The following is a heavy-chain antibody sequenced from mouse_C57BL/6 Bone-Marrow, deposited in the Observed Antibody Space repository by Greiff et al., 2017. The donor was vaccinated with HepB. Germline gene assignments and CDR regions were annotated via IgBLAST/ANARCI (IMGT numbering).Heavy chain of an antibody. CDR2: IDPSDSYT. CDR1: GYTFTSYW. Sequence: QVQLQQPGAELVKPGASVKLSCKASGYTFTSYWMQWVKQRPGQGLEWIGEIDPSDSYTNYNQKFKGKATLTVDTSSSTAYMQLSSLTSEDSAAYYCARGLNAMDYWGQGTSVTVSS. V-gene: IGHV1-50*01. D-gene: IGHD2-2*01. CDR3: ARGLNAMDY. J-gene: IGHJ4*01.